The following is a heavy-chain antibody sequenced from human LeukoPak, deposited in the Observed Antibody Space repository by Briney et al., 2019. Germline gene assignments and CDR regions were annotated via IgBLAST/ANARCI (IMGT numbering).Heavy chain of an antibody. D-gene: IGHD6-19*01. CDR2: VASSGNT. CDR1: GDSISYFY. V-gene: IGHV4-4*07. J-gene: IGHJ4*02. Sequence: SETLSLTCSVSGDSISYFYWSWIRQAAGKGLEWIGRVASSGNTDYNASLKSRVTMSVDTSKNQLSLKVISVTAADTAVYYCARRRIAVAGKPIDYWGQGTLVTVSS. CDR3: ARRRIAVAGKPIDY.